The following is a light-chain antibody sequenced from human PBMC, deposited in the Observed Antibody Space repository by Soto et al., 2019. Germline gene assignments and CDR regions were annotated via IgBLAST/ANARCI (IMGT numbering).Light chain of an antibody. CDR3: SSYAGSNNFGV. Sequence: QSALTQPPSASGSPGQSVTISCTGTSSDVGGYNYVSWYQQHPGKAPKLMIYEVSKRPSGVPDRFSGSKSGNTASLTVSGLQAEDEDDYYCSSYAGSNNFGVFGTGTKLTV. CDR1: SSDVGGYNY. V-gene: IGLV2-8*01. CDR2: EVS. J-gene: IGLJ1*01.